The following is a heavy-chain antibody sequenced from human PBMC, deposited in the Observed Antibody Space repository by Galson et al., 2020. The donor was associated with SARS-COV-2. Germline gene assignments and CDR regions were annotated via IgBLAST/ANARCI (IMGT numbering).Heavy chain of an antibody. Sequence: GGSLRLSCAASGFTFSNAWMSWVRQAPGKGLEWVGRIKSKTDGGTTDYAAPVKGRFTISRDDSKNTLYLQMNSLKTEDTAVYYCPTDLGAVADAFDIWGQGTMVTVSS. J-gene: IGHJ3*02. D-gene: IGHD6-19*01. CDR1: GFTFSNAW. CDR2: IKSKTDGGTT. V-gene: IGHV3-15*01. CDR3: PTDLGAVADAFDI.